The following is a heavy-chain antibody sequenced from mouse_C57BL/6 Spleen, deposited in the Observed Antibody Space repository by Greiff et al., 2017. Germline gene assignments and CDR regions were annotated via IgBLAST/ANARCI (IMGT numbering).Heavy chain of an antibody. J-gene: IGHJ3*01. Sequence: EVQGVESGGGLVKPGGSLKLSCAASGFTFSDYGMHWVRQAPEKGLEWVAYISSGSSTIYYADTVKGRFTISRDNAKNTLFLQMTSLRSEDTAMYYCARGDYGSSFPFAYWGQGTLVTVSA. V-gene: IGHV5-17*01. CDR3: ARGDYGSSFPFAY. D-gene: IGHD1-1*01. CDR1: GFTFSDYG. CDR2: ISSGSSTI.